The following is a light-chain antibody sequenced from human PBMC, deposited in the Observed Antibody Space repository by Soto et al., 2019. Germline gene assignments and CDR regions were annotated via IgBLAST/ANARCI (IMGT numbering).Light chain of an antibody. V-gene: IGLV2-14*03. Sequence: QSVLTQPASVSGSPGQSITISCTGTNSDVGRYEYVSWYQQHPGKAPKLIIYEVTNRPSGVSNRFFGSKSGNTASLTISGLQAEDEAEYFCCSSAPESTYVFGTGTKVTVL. CDR2: EVT. CDR3: CSSAPESTYV. J-gene: IGLJ1*01. CDR1: NSDVGRYEY.